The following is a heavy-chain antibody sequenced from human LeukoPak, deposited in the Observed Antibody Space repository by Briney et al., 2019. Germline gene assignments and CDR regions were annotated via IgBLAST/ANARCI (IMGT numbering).Heavy chain of an antibody. J-gene: IGHJ4*02. CDR1: GGTFSSYA. V-gene: IGHV1-69*13. CDR3: ARAMVRGVRYFDY. D-gene: IGHD3-10*01. CDR2: IIPIFGTA. Sequence: ASVKVSCKASGGTFSSYAISWVRQAPGQGLEWMGGIIPIFGTANYAQKFQGRVTITADESTSTAYMELSSLRSEDTAVCYCARAMVRGVRYFDYWGQGTLVTVSS.